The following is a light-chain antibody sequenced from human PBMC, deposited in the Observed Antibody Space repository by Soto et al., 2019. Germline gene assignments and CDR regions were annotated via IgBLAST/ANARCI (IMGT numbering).Light chain of an antibody. CDR2: EVS. V-gene: IGLV2-8*01. CDR3: SSYAGSSYV. J-gene: IGLJ1*01. CDR1: SSDVGGYNY. Sequence: SVLTQPPSPSGSPGQSVTISCTGTSSDVGGYNYVSWYQQHPGKAPKLMIYEVSKRPSGVPDRFSGSKSGNTASLTVSGLQAEDEADYYCSSYAGSSYVFGTGTKVT.